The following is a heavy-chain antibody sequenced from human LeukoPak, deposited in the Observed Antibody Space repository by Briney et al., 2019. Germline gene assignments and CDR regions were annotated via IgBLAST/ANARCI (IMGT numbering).Heavy chain of an antibody. CDR1: GFTFSSYW. Sequence: GGSLRLSCAASGFTFSSYWMSWVRQAPGKGLEWVSSISSSSSYIYYADSVKGRFTISRDNAKNSLYLQMNSLRAEDTAVYYCARDLDVAKYQLPSDWGQGTLVTVSS. D-gene: IGHD2-2*01. J-gene: IGHJ4*02. CDR3: ARDLDVAKYQLPSD. CDR2: ISSSSSYI. V-gene: IGHV3-21*01.